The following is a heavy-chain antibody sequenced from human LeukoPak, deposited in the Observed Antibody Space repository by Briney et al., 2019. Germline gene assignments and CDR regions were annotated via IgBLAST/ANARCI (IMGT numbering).Heavy chain of an antibody. Sequence: SVKVSCKASGYNFTGNFMHWVRQAPGQGLEWMGWINSNSGVTKYAQKFQGRITLTRDTSIRTGYMELRSLISDDTAMYYCARSLVNWGRGTLVTVSS. CDR1: GYNFTGNF. V-gene: IGHV1-2*02. CDR2: INSNSGVT. CDR3: ARSLVN. J-gene: IGHJ4*02. D-gene: IGHD6-6*01.